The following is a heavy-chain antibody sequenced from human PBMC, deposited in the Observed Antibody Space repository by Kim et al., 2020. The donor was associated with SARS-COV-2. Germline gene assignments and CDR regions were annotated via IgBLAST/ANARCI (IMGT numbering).Heavy chain of an antibody. D-gene: IGHD3-10*01. CDR3: ARHPDGSGSLNWFDP. Sequence: PSFQGRVTISADKSISTAYLQWSSLKASDTAMYYCARHPDGSGSLNWFDPWGQGTLVTVSS. J-gene: IGHJ5*02. V-gene: IGHV5-51*01.